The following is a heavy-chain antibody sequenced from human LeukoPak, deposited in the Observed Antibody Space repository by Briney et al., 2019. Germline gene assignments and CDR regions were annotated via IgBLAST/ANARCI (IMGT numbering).Heavy chain of an antibody. CDR3: ARGTRYSQRSEFDY. V-gene: IGHV1-8*01. CDR2: MNPNSGNT. D-gene: IGHD5-18*01. Sequence: ASVTVSCKASGYTFTSYDINWVRQATGQGLEWMGWMNPNSGNTGYAQKFQGRVTMTRNTSISTVYMELSSLRSEDTAVYYCARGTRYSQRSEFDYWGQGTLVTVSS. J-gene: IGHJ4*02. CDR1: GYTFTSYD.